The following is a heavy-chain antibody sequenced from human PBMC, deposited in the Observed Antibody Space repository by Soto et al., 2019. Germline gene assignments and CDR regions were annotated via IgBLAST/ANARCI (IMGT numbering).Heavy chain of an antibody. CDR3: ARDGTLYDSNGYYYVY. CDR2: IIPMFGKA. Sequence: QVQLVQSGAEVKKPGSSVKVSCKASGGTFSRFAISWVRQAPGQGLEWLGGIIPMFGKANYAQKFQGRVTINADEPTSRGYMQLRSLTSEDTAVQYCARDGTLYDSNGYYYVYWGQGTLVTVSS. D-gene: IGHD3-22*01. V-gene: IGHV1-69*01. CDR1: GGTFSRFA. J-gene: IGHJ1*01.